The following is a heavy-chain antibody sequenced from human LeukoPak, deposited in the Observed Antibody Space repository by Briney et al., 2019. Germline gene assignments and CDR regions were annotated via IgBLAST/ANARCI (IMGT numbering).Heavy chain of an antibody. D-gene: IGHD3-10*01. V-gene: IGHV3-23*01. CDR1: GFTFSSQT. Sequence: GGSLRLSCVASGFTFSSQTMNWVRQAPGKGLEWVSGISGSGGATYYADSVKGRFTVSRDDPHNTLYLQMNSVRAEDTAVYFCARGGVDHYGSGTYYLMYYFDHWGQGALVTVSS. J-gene: IGHJ4*02. CDR2: ISGSGGAT. CDR3: ARGGVDHYGSGTYYLMYYFDH.